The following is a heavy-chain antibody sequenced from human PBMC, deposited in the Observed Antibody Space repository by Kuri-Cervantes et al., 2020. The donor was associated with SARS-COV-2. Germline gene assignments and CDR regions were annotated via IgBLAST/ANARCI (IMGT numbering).Heavy chain of an antibody. CDR2: IYYSGSI. Sequence: GSLRLSCTVSGGSISSYYWSWIRQPPGKGLEWIGYIYYSGSIDYNPSLNSRVTISVDTSKNQFSLKLSSVTAADTAVYYCAREGYYYGSGSYYPIDYWGQGTLVTVSS. CDR3: AREGYYYGSGSYYPIDY. D-gene: IGHD3-10*01. V-gene: IGHV4-59*12. CDR1: GGSISSYY. J-gene: IGHJ4*02.